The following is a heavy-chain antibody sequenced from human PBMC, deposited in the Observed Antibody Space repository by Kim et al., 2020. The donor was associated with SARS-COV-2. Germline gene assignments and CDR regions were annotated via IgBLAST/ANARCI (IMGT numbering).Heavy chain of an antibody. CDR3: AREGRTTEPVKKRGYYYYYGMDV. CDR2: INTNTGNP. V-gene: IGHV7-4-1*02. D-gene: IGHD2-15*01. J-gene: IGHJ6*02. Sequence: ASVKVSCKASGYTFTSYAMNWVRQAPGQGLEWMGWINTNTGNPTYAQGFTGRFVFSLDTSVSTAYLQISSLKAEDTAVYYCAREGRTTEPVKKRGYYYYYGMDVWGQGTTVTVSS. CDR1: GYTFTSYA.